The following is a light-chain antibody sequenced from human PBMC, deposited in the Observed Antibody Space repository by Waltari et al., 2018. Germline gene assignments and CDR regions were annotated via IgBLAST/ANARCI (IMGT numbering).Light chain of an antibody. CDR1: VLAKRY. Sequence: SSELTQPSSVSVSPGQTARITCSGDVLAKRYARWFQQKPGQAPVLVIYKDSQRPSGIPERFSGSTSGTTVTLTISGAQVEDEADYYCFSEADNNLWVFGGGTKLTVL. V-gene: IGLV3-27*01. J-gene: IGLJ3*02. CDR2: KDS. CDR3: FSEADNNLWV.